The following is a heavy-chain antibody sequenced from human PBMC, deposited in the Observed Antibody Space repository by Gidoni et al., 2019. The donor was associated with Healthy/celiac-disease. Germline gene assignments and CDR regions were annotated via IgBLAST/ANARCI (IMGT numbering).Heavy chain of an antibody. D-gene: IGHD5-18*01. CDR1: GFTFSSYA. V-gene: IGHV3-30-3*01. CDR3: ARQGYSYGYGHFDY. CDR2: ISYDGSNK. Sequence: QVQLVESGGGVVQPGRSLRLPCAASGFTFSSYAMHWVRQAPGKGLGWVAVISYDGSNKYYADSVKGRFTISRDNSKNTLYLQMNSLRAEDTAVYYCARQGYSYGYGHFDYWGQGTLVTVSS. J-gene: IGHJ4*02.